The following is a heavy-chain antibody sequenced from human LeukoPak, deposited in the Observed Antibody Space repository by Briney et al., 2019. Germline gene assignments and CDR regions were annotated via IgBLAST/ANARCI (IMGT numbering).Heavy chain of an antibody. J-gene: IGHJ4*02. Sequence: SETLSLTCSVSGGSISSSDYYWGWIRQPPGKGLEWIGSISYSGITYYNPSFKSRVTISIDTSKKQFSLRLTSMTAADTAFYYCARDPTTSGWFIPDYWGQGTLVTVSS. CDR2: ISYSGIT. D-gene: IGHD6-19*01. V-gene: IGHV4-39*07. CDR1: GGSISSSDYY. CDR3: ARDPTTSGWFIPDY.